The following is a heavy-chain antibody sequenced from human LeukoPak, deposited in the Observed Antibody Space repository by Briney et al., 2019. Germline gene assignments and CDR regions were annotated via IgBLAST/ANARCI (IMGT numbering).Heavy chain of an antibody. CDR2: INWDGGST. J-gene: IGHJ3*02. CDR3: ARDRHPSYCGGDCYSAFDI. V-gene: IGHV3-20*04. CDR1: GFAFDDYG. D-gene: IGHD2-21*01. Sequence: GGSLRLSCAASGFAFDDYGMSWARQAPGKGLEWVSGINWDGGSTGYADSVKGRFTISRDNAKNSLYLQMNSLRAEDTALYYCARDRHPSYCGGDCYSAFDIWGQGTMVTVSS.